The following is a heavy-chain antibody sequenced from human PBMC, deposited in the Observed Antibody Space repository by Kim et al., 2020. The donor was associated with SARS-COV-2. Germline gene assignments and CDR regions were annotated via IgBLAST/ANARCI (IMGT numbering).Heavy chain of an antibody. J-gene: IGHJ5*02. CDR1: GGSISSSSYY. Sequence: SETLSLTCTVSGGSISSSSYYWGWIRQPPGKGLEWIGSIYYSGSTYYNPSLKSRVTISVDTSKNQFSLKLSSVTAADTAVYYCARHISQGGIFGEFMNWFDPWGQGTLVTVSS. CDR3: ARHISQGGIFGEFMNWFDP. CDR2: IYYSGST. V-gene: IGHV4-39*01. D-gene: IGHD3-10*01.